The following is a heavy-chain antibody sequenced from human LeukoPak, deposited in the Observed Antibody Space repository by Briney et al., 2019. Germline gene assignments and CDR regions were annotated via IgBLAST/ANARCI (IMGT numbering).Heavy chain of an antibody. D-gene: IGHD6-13*01. J-gene: IGHJ4*02. CDR3: AKDAGDSSSWYIDY. CDR1: GFTFNDYA. Sequence: AGGFLSLSCAASGFTFNDYAMHWVRQAAGDRLGWVSGISNNSGSIGDEDSLKGGFTICRDNVKNSTYQTMNSVIAEDVALYYCAKDAGDSSSWYIDYCGEGTLVTVSS. V-gene: IGHV3-9*03. CDR2: ISNNSGSI.